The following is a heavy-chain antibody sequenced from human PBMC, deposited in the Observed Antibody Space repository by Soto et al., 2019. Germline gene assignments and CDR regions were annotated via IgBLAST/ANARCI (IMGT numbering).Heavy chain of an antibody. CDR3: ARGTPYYYDSSGYDGGYFDY. V-gene: IGHV4-30-4*01. CDR1: GGSISSGDYY. D-gene: IGHD3-22*01. Sequence: SETLSLTCTVSGGSISSGDYYWSWIRQPPGKGLEWIGYIYYSGSTYYNPSLKSRVTISVDTSKNQFSLKLSSVTAADTAVYYCARGTPYYYDSSGYDGGYFDYWGQGTLVTVSS. CDR2: IYYSGST. J-gene: IGHJ4*02.